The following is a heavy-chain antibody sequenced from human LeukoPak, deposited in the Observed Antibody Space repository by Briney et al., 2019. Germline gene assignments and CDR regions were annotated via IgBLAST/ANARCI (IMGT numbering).Heavy chain of an antibody. CDR1: GFTFTNYA. Sequence: GGSLRLSCAASGFTFTNYAMTWVRQAPGRGLECVSGISGNGASTYYADSVKGRFTISRDNRKNTLYLQMNRLRAEDTAVYYCAKERTQTTSFDYWGQGTLVTVSS. CDR3: AKERTQTTSFDY. D-gene: IGHD2/OR15-2a*01. CDR2: ISGNGAST. V-gene: IGHV3-23*01. J-gene: IGHJ4*02.